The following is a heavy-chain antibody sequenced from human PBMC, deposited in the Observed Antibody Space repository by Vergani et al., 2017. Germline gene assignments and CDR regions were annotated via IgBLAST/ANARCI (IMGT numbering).Heavy chain of an antibody. CDR3: AKGPIGDY. CDR1: GFTFSSYA. CDR2: ISGSGDTT. D-gene: IGHD3-10*01. J-gene: IGHJ4*02. V-gene: IGHV3-23*01. Sequence: EVQLLESGGGLVQPGGSLRLSCAASGFTFSSYAMSWVRQAPGKGLEWVAAISGSGDTTYYADSVKGRFTISRDNSKNTLYLQMNSLRADDTAVYYCAKGPIGDYWGQGTLVTVSS.